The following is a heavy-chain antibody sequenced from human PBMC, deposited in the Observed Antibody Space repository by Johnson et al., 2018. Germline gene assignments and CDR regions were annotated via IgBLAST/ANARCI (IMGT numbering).Heavy chain of an antibody. CDR3: ARRHLLYSYFDL. D-gene: IGHD2-2*01. Sequence: VQLVESGGGVVQXGRSXRLXCAASGFTFSSYAMHWVRQAPGKGLEWVAVISYDGSNKYYADSVKGRFTISRDNARNTLYLQMNSLRAEDTAVYYCARRHLLYSYFDLWGRGTLVTVSS. J-gene: IGHJ2*01. CDR2: ISYDGSNK. CDR1: GFTFSSYA. V-gene: IGHV3-30-3*01.